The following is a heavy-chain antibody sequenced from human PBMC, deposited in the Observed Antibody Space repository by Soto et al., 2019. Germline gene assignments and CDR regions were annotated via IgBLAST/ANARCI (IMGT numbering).Heavy chain of an antibody. D-gene: IGHD3-10*01. CDR1: GGTFSSYA. CDR3: ARAWYYYGSGSFDY. CDR2: IIPIFGTA. V-gene: IGHV1-69*01. Sequence: QVQLVQSGAEVKKPGSSVKVSCKASGGTFSSYAISWVRQAPGQGLECMGGIIPIFGTAKYAQKFQGRVKIAADECTSTAYMELSSLRSEDTAVYYCARAWYYYGSGSFDYWGQGTLVTVSS. J-gene: IGHJ4*02.